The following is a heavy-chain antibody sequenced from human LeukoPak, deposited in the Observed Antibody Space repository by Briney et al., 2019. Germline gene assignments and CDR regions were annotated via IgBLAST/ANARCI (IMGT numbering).Heavy chain of an antibody. V-gene: IGHV4-34*01. Sequence: SETLSLTCAVYGGSLSGYYWSWIRQPPGKGLEWIGEINHSGSTNYNPSLKSRVTISVDTSKNQFSLKLSSVTAADTAVYYCARRDYGGNLDYWGQGTLVTVSS. D-gene: IGHD4-23*01. CDR3: ARRDYGGNLDY. J-gene: IGHJ4*02. CDR2: INHSGST. CDR1: GGSLSGYY.